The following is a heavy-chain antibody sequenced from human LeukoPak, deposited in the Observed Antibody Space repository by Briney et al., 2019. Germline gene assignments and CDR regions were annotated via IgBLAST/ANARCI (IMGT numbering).Heavy chain of an antibody. Sequence: PGGSLRLSCAASGFTFSSHGMNWVRQAPGKGLEWVSGIRGDGGRTYYADSVKGRFTISRDNAKNTLFLQMNSLTAEDTAVYYCAGSNGFNWFDPWGQGTLVTVSS. D-gene: IGHD1-26*01. CDR3: AGSNGFNWFDP. J-gene: IGHJ5*02. CDR2: IRGDGGRT. CDR1: GFTFSSHG. V-gene: IGHV3-23*01.